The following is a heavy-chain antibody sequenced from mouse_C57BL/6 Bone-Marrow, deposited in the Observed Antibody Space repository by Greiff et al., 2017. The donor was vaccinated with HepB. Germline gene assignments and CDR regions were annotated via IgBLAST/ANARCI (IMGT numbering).Heavy chain of an antibody. CDR3: ARVFITTVAYYFDY. CDR1: GYSFTDYN. CDR2: INPNYGTT. D-gene: IGHD1-1*01. J-gene: IGHJ2*01. Sequence: VQLKQSGPELVKPGASVKISCKASGYSFTDYNMNWVKQSNGKSLEWIGVINPNYGTTSYNQKFKGKATLTVDQSSSTAYMQLNSLTSEDSAVYYCARVFITTVAYYFDYWGQGTTLTVSS. V-gene: IGHV1-39*01.